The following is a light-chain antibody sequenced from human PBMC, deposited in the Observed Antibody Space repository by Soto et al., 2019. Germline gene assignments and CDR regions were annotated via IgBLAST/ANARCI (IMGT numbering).Light chain of an antibody. V-gene: IGKV3-15*01. CDR1: QSVSSN. Sequence: EIVMTQSPATLSVSPGERATLSCRASQSVSSNLAWYQQKPGQAPRLLIYGASTRATGIPARFSGSGSGTDSTLTISSRQSEDFAVYYCQQYNSWPWTFGQGTKVEIK. J-gene: IGKJ1*01. CDR2: GAS. CDR3: QQYNSWPWT.